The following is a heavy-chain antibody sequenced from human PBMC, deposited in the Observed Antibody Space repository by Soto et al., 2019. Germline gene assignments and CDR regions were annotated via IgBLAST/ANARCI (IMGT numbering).Heavy chain of an antibody. CDR3: ARGRFVVVPADYYYYYMDV. V-gene: IGHV1-18*01. Sequence: APVKVSWKASGYTFTSYGISWVRQAPGQGLEWMGWISAYNGNTNYAQKLQGRVNMTTDTSTSTAYMELRSLRSDDTAVYYCARGRFVVVPADYYYYYMDVWGKGTTVTGS. CDR2: ISAYNGNT. J-gene: IGHJ6*03. D-gene: IGHD2-2*01. CDR1: GYTFTSYG.